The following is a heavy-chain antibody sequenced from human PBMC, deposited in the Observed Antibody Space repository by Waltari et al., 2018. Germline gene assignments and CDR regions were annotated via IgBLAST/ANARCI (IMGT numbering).Heavy chain of an antibody. CDR1: GFSLRTSGVG. V-gene: IGHV2-5*02. CDR3: AHFKDGYQIFDY. D-gene: IGHD5-12*01. Sequence: QITLKESGPTLVKPTQTLTLTCTFSGFSLRTSGVGVGWIRQPPGKALEWLALIYWDDDKRYSPSLKSRLTITKDTSKNQVVLTMTNMDPVDTATYYCAHFKDGYQIFDYWGQGTLVTVSS. J-gene: IGHJ4*02. CDR2: IYWDDDK.